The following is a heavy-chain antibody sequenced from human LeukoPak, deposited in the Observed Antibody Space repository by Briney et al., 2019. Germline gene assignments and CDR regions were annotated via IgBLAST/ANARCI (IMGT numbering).Heavy chain of an antibody. CDR3: AKYNYQYCSGGSCSVGAY. J-gene: IGHJ4*02. Sequence: GGSLRLSCAASGFTFSSYAMSWVRQAPGKGLEWVSAISGSGGSTYYADSVKGRFTISRDNSKDTLYLQMNSLRAEDTAVYYCAKYNYQYCSGGSCSVGAYWGQGTLVTVSS. CDR1: GFTFSSYA. CDR2: ISGSGGST. V-gene: IGHV3-23*01. D-gene: IGHD2-15*01.